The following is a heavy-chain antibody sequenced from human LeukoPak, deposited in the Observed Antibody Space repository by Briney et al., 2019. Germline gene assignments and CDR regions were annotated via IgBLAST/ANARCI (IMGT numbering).Heavy chain of an antibody. CDR2: SYTSGST. CDR1: GGSISSYY. D-gene: IGHD4-17*01. Sequence: SETPSLTCTVSGGSISSYYWSWIRQPAGKGLEWFGRSYTSGSTNYNPSLKSRVTMSVDTSKNQFSLKLSSVTAADTAVYYCARDPPYGDYWYFDLWRRGTLVTVSS. CDR3: ARDPPYGDYWYFDL. V-gene: IGHV4-4*07. J-gene: IGHJ2*01.